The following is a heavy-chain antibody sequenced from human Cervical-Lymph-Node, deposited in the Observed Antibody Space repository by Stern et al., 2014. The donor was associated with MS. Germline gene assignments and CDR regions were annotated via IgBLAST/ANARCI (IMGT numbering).Heavy chain of an antibody. CDR2: IVHSGST. CDR1: GGSISSGDYS. Sequence: VQLVESGSGLVKPSQTLSLTCAVSGGSISSGDYSWSWIRQPPGKGLEWIGDIVHSGSTYYNTSLKSRVSISVDRSKNQFSLKLSSGTAADTAMYYCARIFGGNFDNWGQGTLVTVSS. D-gene: IGHD4-23*01. J-gene: IGHJ4*02. V-gene: IGHV4-30-2*01. CDR3: ARIFGGNFDN.